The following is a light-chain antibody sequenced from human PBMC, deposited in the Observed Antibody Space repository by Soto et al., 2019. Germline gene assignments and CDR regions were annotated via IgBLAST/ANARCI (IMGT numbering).Light chain of an antibody. CDR2: GAS. J-gene: IGKJ1*01. Sequence: IFRTHSPSSLSVSPLERATLSCISSQSVSSNLAWYQQKPGQAPRLLIYGASTSATGIPARFSGSGSGTEFTLTISSLQSEDFAVYYCQQYYNWPPWTFGQGTTVDI. CDR3: QQYYNWPPWT. CDR1: QSVSSN. V-gene: IGKV3-15*01.